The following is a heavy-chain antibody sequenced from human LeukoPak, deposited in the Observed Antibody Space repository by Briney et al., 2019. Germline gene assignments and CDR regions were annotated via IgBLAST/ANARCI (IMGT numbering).Heavy chain of an antibody. V-gene: IGHV3-7*03. CDR3: AAGSGWSIEY. CDR2: IKHDGSER. CDR1: GFTSSSYW. J-gene: IGHJ4*02. D-gene: IGHD6-19*01. Sequence: GLSLRLSCAASGFTSSSYWMSWVRQPPGKGLEWVANIKHDGSERNYMESVKGRFTISRDNAKNSLHLQMNNLRAEDTAVYYCAAGSGWSIEYWGQGTLVTVSS.